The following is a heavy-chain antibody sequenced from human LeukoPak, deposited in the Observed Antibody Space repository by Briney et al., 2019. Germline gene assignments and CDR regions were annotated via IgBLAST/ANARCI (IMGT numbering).Heavy chain of an antibody. Sequence: ATVKVSCKASGYTFTDYYIHWVRQAPGQGLEWMGWSNPNNGGSDSAQRFQGRVTMTRDTSISTAYMELSSLRSEDTAVYYCARESVDTSTVISWDFWGQGTLVTVSS. CDR1: GYTFTDYY. D-gene: IGHD5-18*01. V-gene: IGHV1-2*02. CDR2: SNPNNGGS. J-gene: IGHJ4*02. CDR3: ARESVDTSTVISWDF.